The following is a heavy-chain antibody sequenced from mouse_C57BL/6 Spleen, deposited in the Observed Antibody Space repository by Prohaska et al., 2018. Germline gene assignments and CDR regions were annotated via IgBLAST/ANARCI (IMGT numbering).Heavy chain of an antibody. J-gene: IGHJ2*01. Sequence: GFTFSSYGMSWVRQTPDKRLEWVATISSGGSDTYYPDSVKGRFTISRDNAKNTLYLQMSSLKSEDTAMYYCARHESSPYYFDYWGQGTTLTVSS. CDR1: GFTFSSYG. CDR3: ARHESSPYYFDY. V-gene: IGHV5-6*01. D-gene: IGHD6-1*01. CDR2: ISSGGSDT.